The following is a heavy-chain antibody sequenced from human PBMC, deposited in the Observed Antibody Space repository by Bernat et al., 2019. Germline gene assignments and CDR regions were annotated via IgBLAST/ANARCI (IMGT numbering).Heavy chain of an antibody. V-gene: IGHV4-39*01. D-gene: IGHD6-25*01. Sequence: QLQLQESGPGLVKPSETLYLTCTVSGGSISSSSYYWGWIRQPPGKGLEWIGSIYYSGSPYYNPSLKRRVTISVDTSRNQFSLKLSAVTAADTAVYYCARSTTGIAAAGPYYYYYGMDVWGQGTTVTVSS. J-gene: IGHJ6*02. CDR3: ARSTTGIAAAGPYYYYYGMDV. CDR2: IYYSGSP. CDR1: GGSISSSSYY.